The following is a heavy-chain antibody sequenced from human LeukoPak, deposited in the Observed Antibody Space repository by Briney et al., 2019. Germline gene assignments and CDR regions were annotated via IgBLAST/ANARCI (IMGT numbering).Heavy chain of an antibody. D-gene: IGHD3-22*01. J-gene: IGHJ4*02. CDR1: GYTFTSYA. CDR3: ARSAPYYYDSSGSLAFDY. Sequence: ASVKVSCKASGYTFTSYAMHWMRQAPGQRLEWMGWINAGNGNTKYSQKFQGRVTITRDTSASTAYMELSSLRSEDTAVYYCARSAPYYYDSSGSLAFDYWGQGTLVTVSS. CDR2: INAGNGNT. V-gene: IGHV1-3*01.